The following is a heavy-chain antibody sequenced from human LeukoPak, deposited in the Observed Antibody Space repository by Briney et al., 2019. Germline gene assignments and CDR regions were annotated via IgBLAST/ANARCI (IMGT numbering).Heavy chain of an antibody. J-gene: IGHJ3*01. D-gene: IGHD5-24*01. CDR1: GFSFSSAA. CDR2: IGTIGSST. CDR3: AKDIQLST. Sequence: GGSLRLSCAASGFSFSSAAMTWVRQAPGKGLEWVSLIGTIGSSTYYADSVKGRFTISRDNSKNTLSLQMNSLRVEDTAIYYCAKDIQLSTWGLGTMVTVSS. V-gene: IGHV3-23*01.